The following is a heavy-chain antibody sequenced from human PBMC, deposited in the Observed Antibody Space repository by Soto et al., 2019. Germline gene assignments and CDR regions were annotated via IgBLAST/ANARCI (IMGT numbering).Heavy chain of an antibody. J-gene: IGHJ4*02. CDR2: ISGNGEII. CDR3: ARDVDADFRTDFDY. Sequence: SLSLSCAASGFTFSDYYIHWIRRAPGKGLEWISYISGNGEIIQYAASARGRFTISRDNAENSVYLEMDSLRAEDTALYYCARDVDADFRTDFDYWGRGTLVTVSS. V-gene: IGHV3-11*01. D-gene: IGHD4-17*01. CDR1: GFTFSDYY.